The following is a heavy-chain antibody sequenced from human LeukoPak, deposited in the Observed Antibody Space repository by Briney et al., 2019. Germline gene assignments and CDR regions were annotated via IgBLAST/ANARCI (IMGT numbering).Heavy chain of an antibody. CDR3: ATVRGDSARYYYYYYMDV. Sequence: PSQTLSLTCTVSGGSISSGSYYWSWIRQPAGKGLEWIGRIYTSGSTNYNPSLKSRVTISVDTSKNQFSLKLSSVTAADTAVYYCATVRGDSARYYYYYYMDVWGKGTTVTISS. J-gene: IGHJ6*03. V-gene: IGHV4-61*02. CDR1: GGSISSGSYY. CDR2: IYTSGST. D-gene: IGHD4-17*01.